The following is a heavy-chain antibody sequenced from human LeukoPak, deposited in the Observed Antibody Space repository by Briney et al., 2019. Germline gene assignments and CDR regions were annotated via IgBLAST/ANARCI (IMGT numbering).Heavy chain of an antibody. CDR1: GGTFSSYA. V-gene: IGHV1-69*04. CDR2: IIPIFGIA. CDR3: ARDEDSYYDFWSGSYGMDV. J-gene: IGHJ6*02. Sequence: SVKVSCKASGGTFSSYAISWVRQAPGQGLEWMGRIIPIFGIANYAQKFQGRVTITADKSTSTAYMELSSLRSEDTAVYYCARDEDSYYDFWSGSYGMDVWGQGTRSPSP. D-gene: IGHD3-3*01.